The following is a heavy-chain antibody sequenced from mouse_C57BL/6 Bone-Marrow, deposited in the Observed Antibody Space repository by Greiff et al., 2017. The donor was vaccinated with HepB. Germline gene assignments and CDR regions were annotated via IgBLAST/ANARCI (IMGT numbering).Heavy chain of an antibody. J-gene: IGHJ1*03. CDR1: GYTFTSYW. CDR3: ARGSFSIRYFDV. V-gene: IGHV1-50*01. CDR2: IDPSDSYT. D-gene: IGHD2-4*01. Sequence: QVQLQQPGAELVKPGASVKLSCKASGYTFTSYWMQWVKQRPGQGLEWIGEIDPSDSYTNYNQKFKGKATLTVDTSSSTAYMQLSSRTSEDSAVYYCARGSFSIRYFDVWGTGTTVTVSS.